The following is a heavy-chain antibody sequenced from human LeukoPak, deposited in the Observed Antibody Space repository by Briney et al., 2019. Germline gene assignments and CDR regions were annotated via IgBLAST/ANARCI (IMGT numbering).Heavy chain of an antibody. CDR1: GYAFTNYA. J-gene: IGHJ4*02. V-gene: IGHV1-18*01. D-gene: IGHD2-2*01. CDR2: ISVYNGNT. CDR3: ARGYCSSATCRHFDY. Sequence: ASVKVSCKASGYAFTNYAISWVRPAPGQGLERMGWISVYNGNTNYAQKLQGRVTMTADTSTTTAYMELRSLRSDDTAVYYCARGYCSSATCRHFDYWGQGALVTVSS.